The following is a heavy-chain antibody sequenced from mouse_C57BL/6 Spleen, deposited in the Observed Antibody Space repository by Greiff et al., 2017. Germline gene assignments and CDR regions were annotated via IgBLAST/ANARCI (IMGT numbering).Heavy chain of an antibody. CDR3: ARQGGTTVVNY. CDR2: IDPSDSYT. V-gene: IGHV1-50*01. D-gene: IGHD1-1*01. J-gene: IGHJ2*01. Sequence: QVQLQQPGAELVKPGASVKLSCKASGYTFTSYWMQWVKQRPGQGLEWIGEIDPSDSYTNYNQKFKGKATLTVDTSSSTAYMQLSSLTSEDSAVYYCARQGGTTVVNYWGQGTTRTVSS. CDR1: GYTFTSYW.